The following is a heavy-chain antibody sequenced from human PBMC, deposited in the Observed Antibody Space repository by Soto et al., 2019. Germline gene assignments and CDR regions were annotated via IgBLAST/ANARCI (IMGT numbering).Heavy chain of an antibody. J-gene: IGHJ4*02. CDR1: GFTFSSYG. CDR3: ARDWSHDGYSGSYSSATHFDY. Sequence: GGSLRLSCAASGFTFSSYGMHWVRQAPGKGLEWVAVIWYDGSNKYYADSVKGRFTISRDNSKNTLYLQMNSLRAEDTAVYYCARDWSHDGYSGSYSSATHFDYWGQGTLVTVSS. D-gene: IGHD1-26*01. CDR2: IWYDGSNK. V-gene: IGHV3-33*01.